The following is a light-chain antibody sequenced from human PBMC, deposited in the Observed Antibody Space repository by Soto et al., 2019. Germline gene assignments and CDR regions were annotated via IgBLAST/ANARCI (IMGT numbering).Light chain of an antibody. CDR1: QSVSNNY. Sequence: EIVLTQSPGTLSLSPGERATLSCRASQSVSNNYLAWYQQKPGQAPRLLIYGASNRATGIPDRFSGSGSGTDFTLTISSVEPEDFAVYICQQRSNWPPTFGQGTHWRL. V-gene: IGKV3D-20*02. J-gene: IGKJ5*01. CDR2: GAS. CDR3: QQRSNWPPT.